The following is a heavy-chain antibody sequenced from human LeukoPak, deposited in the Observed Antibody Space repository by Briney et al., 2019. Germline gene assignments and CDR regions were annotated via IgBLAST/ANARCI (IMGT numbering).Heavy chain of an antibody. V-gene: IGHV1-18*01. CDR2: ISAYNGNT. D-gene: IGHD2-15*01. CDR3: ARECSGGSCYPNWFDP. J-gene: IGHJ5*02. CDR1: GYTFTSYG. Sequence: ASVKVSCKASGYTFTSYGISWVRQAPGQGLEWMGWISAYNGNTNYAQKLQGRVTMTTDTSTSTAYMELRSLRSDDTAVYYCARECSGGSCYPNWFDPWGQGTLVTVPS.